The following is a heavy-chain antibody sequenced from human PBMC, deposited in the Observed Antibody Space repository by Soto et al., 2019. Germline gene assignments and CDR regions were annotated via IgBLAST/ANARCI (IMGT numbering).Heavy chain of an antibody. J-gene: IGHJ4*02. CDR2: IYYSGTT. CDR1: GGSISKNY. CDR3: ARVWGYYFDY. V-gene: IGHV4-59*01. Sequence: SETLSLTCTVSGGSISKNYWTWIRQPPGKGLEWIGNIYYSGTTNYNPSLKSRITKSVDTSKNQFSLKLSSVTAADTAVYYCARVWGYYFDYWGQGTLVTVSS. D-gene: IGHD3-10*01.